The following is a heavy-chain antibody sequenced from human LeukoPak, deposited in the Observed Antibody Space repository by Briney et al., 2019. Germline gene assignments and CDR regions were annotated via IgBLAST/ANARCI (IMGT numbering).Heavy chain of an antibody. CDR1: GGSISSSSYY. CDR3: ARQTTDSSDSEGYY. J-gene: IGHJ4*02. CDR2: IYYSGST. D-gene: IGHD3-22*01. V-gene: IGHV4-39*01. Sequence: SETLSLTCTVSGGSISSSSYYWGWIRQPPEKGLEWIGSIYYSGSTYYNPSLKSRVTISVDTSKNQFSLKLSSVTAADTAVYYCARQTTDSSDSEGYYWGQGTLVTVSS.